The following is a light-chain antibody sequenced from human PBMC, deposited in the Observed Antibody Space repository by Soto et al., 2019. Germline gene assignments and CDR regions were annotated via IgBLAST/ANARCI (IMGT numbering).Light chain of an antibody. J-gene: IGLJ2*01. CDR1: SSDVGAYDY. CDR3: SSYTGNGISTVV. V-gene: IGLV2-8*01. Sequence: QSALTQPPSASGSPGQSVTISCTGTSSDVGAYDYVSWFQQHPGRAPKLMIYEVSKRPSGVHDRFSGSKSGNTASLTVSGLQSEDEADYYCSSYTGNGISTVVVGGGTKLTVL. CDR2: EVS.